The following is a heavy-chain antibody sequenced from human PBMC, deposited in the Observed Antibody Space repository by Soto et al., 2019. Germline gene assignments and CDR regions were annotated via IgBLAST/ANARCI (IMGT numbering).Heavy chain of an antibody. CDR3: ARAGGTTVTGLWHFDS. CDR1: GVTFSNYA. V-gene: IGHV3-23*01. D-gene: IGHD4-17*01. Sequence: EVQLLESGGGLVQPGGSLRLSCTVSGVTFSNYAMNWVRQAPGKGLEWVSSLSGSGGTTYYADSVKGRFIISRDNSKKTLYLEMNSLRAEDTAVYYCARAGGTTVTGLWHFDSWGQGTLVTVSS. J-gene: IGHJ4*02. CDR2: LSGSGGTT.